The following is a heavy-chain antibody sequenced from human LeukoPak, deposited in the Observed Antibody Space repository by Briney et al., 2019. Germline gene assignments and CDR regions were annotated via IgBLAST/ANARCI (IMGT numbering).Heavy chain of an antibody. V-gene: IGHV4-30-2*01. CDR2: INHSGST. Sequence: SETLSLTCAVSGGSISSGGYSWSWIRQPPGRGLEWIGEINHSGSTNYNPSLKSRVTISVDTSKNQFSLKLSSVTAADTAVYYCAGGSYRVYFDYWGQGTLVTVSS. CDR1: GGSISSGGYS. D-gene: IGHD1-26*01. CDR3: AGGSYRVYFDY. J-gene: IGHJ4*02.